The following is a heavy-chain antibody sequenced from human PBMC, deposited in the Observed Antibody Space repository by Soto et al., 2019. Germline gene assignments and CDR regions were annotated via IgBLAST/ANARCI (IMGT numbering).Heavy chain of an antibody. V-gene: IGHV1-18*01. CDR1: GYTFTSYG. D-gene: IGHD3-22*01. J-gene: IGHJ3*02. CDR3: ARGPTYYYDSSGSHAFDI. Sequence: ASVKVSCKASGYTFTSYGISWVRQAPGQGLEWMGWISAYNGNTNYAQKLQGRVTMTTDTSASTAYMELRSLRSDDTAVYYCARGPTYYYDSSGSHAFDIWGQGTMVTVSS. CDR2: ISAYNGNT.